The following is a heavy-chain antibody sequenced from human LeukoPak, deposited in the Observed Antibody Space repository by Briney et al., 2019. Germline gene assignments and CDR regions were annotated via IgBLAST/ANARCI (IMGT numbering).Heavy chain of an antibody. J-gene: IGHJ3*02. Sequence: ASVKVSCKASGYTFTSYYMHWVRQAPGQGLEWMGIINPSGGTTSYAQKFQGRVTMTRDMSTSTVYMELSSLRSEDTAVYYCARVMGWYDSWSGYDLYAFDIWGQGTMVTVSS. CDR2: INPSGGTT. CDR3: ARVMGWYDSWSGYDLYAFDI. CDR1: GYTFTSYY. D-gene: IGHD3-3*01. V-gene: IGHV1-46*01.